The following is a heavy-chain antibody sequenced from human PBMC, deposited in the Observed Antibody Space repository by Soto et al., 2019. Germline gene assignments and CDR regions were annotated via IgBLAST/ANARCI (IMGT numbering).Heavy chain of an antibody. CDR2: ITPSSGST. V-gene: IGHV1-46*02. Sequence: QVRLVQSGAEVRKPGASVKVSCRASGYTFNNYFMHWVRQAPAQGLEWMGVITPSSGSTTYAQRFQGRLTMTRDTSTSTVYMELRSLRSEDTAVYFCARDLVPIWNYVGLAPGAQHWFVPWGQGTLVTVSS. CDR3: ARDLVPIWNYVGLAPGAQHWFVP. J-gene: IGHJ5*02. D-gene: IGHD1-7*01. CDR1: GYTFNNYF.